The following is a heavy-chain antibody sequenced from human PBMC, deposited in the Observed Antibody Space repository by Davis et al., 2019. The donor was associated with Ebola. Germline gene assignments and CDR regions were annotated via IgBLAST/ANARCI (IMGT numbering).Heavy chain of an antibody. CDR3: VKTLRPRPWYYYYYGMDV. V-gene: IGHV3-64D*08. Sequence: PGGSLRLSCSASGFTFSSYAMHWVRQAPGKGLEYVSAISSNGGSTYYADSVKGRFTISRDNSKNTLYLQMSSLRAEDTAVYYCVKTLRPRPWYYYYYGMDVWGQGTTVTVSS. D-gene: IGHD5-12*01. CDR1: GFTFSSYA. CDR2: ISSNGGST. J-gene: IGHJ6*02.